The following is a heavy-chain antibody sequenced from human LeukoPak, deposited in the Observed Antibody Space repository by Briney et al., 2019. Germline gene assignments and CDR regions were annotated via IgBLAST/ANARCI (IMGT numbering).Heavy chain of an antibody. CDR2: IYHSGST. CDR1: GGSISSNNW. J-gene: IGHJ6*02. Sequence: SETLSLTCAVSGGSISSNNWWSWVRQPPGKGLEWIGEIYHSGSTNYNPSLKSRVTISVDTSKNQFSLKLSSVTAADTAVYYCARGHYYYYGMDVWGQGTTVTVSS. CDR3: ARGHYYYYGMDV. V-gene: IGHV4-4*02.